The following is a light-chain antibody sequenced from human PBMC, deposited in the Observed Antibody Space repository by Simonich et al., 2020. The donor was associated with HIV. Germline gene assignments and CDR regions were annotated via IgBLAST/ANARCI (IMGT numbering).Light chain of an antibody. Sequence: QSALTQPASVSGSPGQSITISCTGTSSNVCPYNYVSWYQQHPDKGPKLIIYDVRNRPSVISNRFSGSKSGNTASLTISGLQAEDEADYYCSSYTGSSTFLFGGGTKLTVL. CDR3: SSYTGSSTFL. J-gene: IGLJ2*01. CDR2: DVR. CDR1: SSNVCPYNY. V-gene: IGLV2-14*03.